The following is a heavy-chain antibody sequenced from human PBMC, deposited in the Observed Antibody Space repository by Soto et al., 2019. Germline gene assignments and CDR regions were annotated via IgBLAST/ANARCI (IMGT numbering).Heavy chain of an antibody. CDR3: ARDVHKWLRYTPSGPDFDY. CDR2: IIPILGIA. Sequence: QVQLVQSGAEVKKPGSSVKVSCKASGGTFSSYTISWVRQAPGQGLEWMGRIIPILGIANYAQKFQGRVTITAEKSTSTAYMELSSLRSEDTAVYYCARDVHKWLRYTPSGPDFDYWGQGTLVTVSS. CDR1: GGTFSSYT. V-gene: IGHV1-69*08. D-gene: IGHD5-12*01. J-gene: IGHJ4*02.